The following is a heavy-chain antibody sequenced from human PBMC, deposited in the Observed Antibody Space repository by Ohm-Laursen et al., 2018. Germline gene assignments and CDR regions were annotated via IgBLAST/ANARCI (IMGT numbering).Heavy chain of an antibody. CDR1: GGSISSYY. CDR3: ARHVLRYQKGWFDS. Sequence: GTLSLTCTVSGGSISSYYWSWIRQPPGKGLEWIGSISGSTIYNPSLKSRVTISVDRSKNQFSLKMSSLTAADTAVYYCARHVLRYQKGWFDSWGQGTLVTVSS. CDR2: ISGST. D-gene: IGHD3-9*01. V-gene: IGHV4-59*08. J-gene: IGHJ5*01.